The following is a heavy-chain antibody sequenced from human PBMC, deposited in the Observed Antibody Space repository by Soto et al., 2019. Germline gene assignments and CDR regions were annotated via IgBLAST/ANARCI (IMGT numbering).Heavy chain of an antibody. V-gene: IGHV1-69*13. CDR2: IIPIFGTA. J-gene: IGHJ6*02. D-gene: IGHD6-13*01. CDR1: GGTFSSYA. CDR3: ARALAAAAPRDGMDV. Sequence: RASVKVSCKASGGTFSSYAISWLRQAPGQGLEWMGGIIPIFGTANYAQKFQGRVTITADESTSTAYMELSSLRSEDTAVYYCARALAAAAPRDGMDVWGQGTTVTVSS.